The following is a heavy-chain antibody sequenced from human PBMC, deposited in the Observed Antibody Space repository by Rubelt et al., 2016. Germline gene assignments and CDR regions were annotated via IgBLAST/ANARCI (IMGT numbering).Heavy chain of an antibody. CDR1: GGSMNSAGDH. Sequence: QLQLEESGPGLVKPSETLSLICSVSGGSMNSAGDHWDWIRQSPGKKLEWLGNVNSGGGTYYNPSLRSRVSLFVDTSKNQFSLKLTVGTAADTALYYCARHRAVGLFDSWGQGTLVTVSS. J-gene: IGHJ4*02. D-gene: IGHD1-26*01. CDR2: VNSGGGT. V-gene: IGHV4-39*01. CDR3: ARHRAVGLFDS.